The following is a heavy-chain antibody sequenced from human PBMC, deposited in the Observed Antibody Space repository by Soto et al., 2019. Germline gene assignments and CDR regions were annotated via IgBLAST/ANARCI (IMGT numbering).Heavy chain of an antibody. D-gene: IGHD4-17*01. V-gene: IGHV3-53*01. Sequence: GGSLRLSCAAFGFTVSSNYMSWVRQAPGKGLEWVSVIYSGGSTYYADSVKGRFTISRDNSKNTLYLQMNSLRAEDTAVYYCARGPTVTRHYYGMDVWGQGTTVTVSS. CDR1: GFTVSSNY. CDR3: ARGPTVTRHYYGMDV. CDR2: IYSGGST. J-gene: IGHJ6*02.